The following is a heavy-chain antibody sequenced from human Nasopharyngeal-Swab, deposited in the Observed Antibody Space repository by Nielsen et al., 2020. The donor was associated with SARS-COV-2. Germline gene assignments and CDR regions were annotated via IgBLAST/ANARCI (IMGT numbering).Heavy chain of an antibody. D-gene: IGHD1-26*01. CDR3: ARDGGSYNDY. J-gene: IGHJ4*02. Sequence: GESLKISCTASGFTFGDYAMSWVRQAPGKGLEWVANIKQDGSEKYYVDSVKGRFTISRDNAKNSLYLQMNSLRAEDTAVYYCARDGGSYNDYWGQGTLVTVSS. V-gene: IGHV3-7*01. CDR2: IKQDGSEK. CDR1: GFTFGDYA.